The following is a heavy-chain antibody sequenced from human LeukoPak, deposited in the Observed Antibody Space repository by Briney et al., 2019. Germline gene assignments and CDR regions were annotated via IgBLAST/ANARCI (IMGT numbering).Heavy chain of an antibody. D-gene: IGHD2-2*01. V-gene: IGHV3-23*01. Sequence: GGSLRLSCAASGFTFSSYAMSWVRQAPGKGLEWVSAISGSGGSTYYADSVKGRFTISRDNAKNSLYLQMNSLRAEDTALYYCSKGVAPASDAFDIWGQGTMIIVSS. CDR3: SKGVAPASDAFDI. CDR2: ISGSGGST. CDR1: GFTFSSYA. J-gene: IGHJ3*02.